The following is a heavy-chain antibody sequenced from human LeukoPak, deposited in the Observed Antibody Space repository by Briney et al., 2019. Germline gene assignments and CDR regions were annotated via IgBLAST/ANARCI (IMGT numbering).Heavy chain of an antibody. CDR1: GFIFSNV. CDR3: ARDRIHHYYYYMDV. CDR2: ISADGNAK. Sequence: PGGSLRLSCAGSGFIFSNVLHWVRQSPDKGLEWLALISADGNAKFYADSVKGRFTISRDNSKNTLYLQMNSLRAEDTAVYYCARDRIHHYYYYMDVWGKGTTVTISS. J-gene: IGHJ6*03. V-gene: IGHV3-30*14.